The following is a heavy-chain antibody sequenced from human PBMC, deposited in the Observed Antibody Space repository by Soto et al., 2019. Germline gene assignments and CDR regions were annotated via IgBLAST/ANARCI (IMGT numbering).Heavy chain of an antibody. Sequence: QVQLVESGGGVVQPGRSLRLSCEASGFTFRSHGRHWVRQAPGKGLEWLAVIWYDGSEKYFSGSVKRRFTISRDNSRKTLYLQMHSLTVEDTAVYYCARWSDNKVVDPWGQGTVVTVS. CDR1: GFTFRSHG. CDR2: IWYDGSEK. D-gene: IGHD1-1*01. J-gene: IGHJ5*02. CDR3: ARWSDNKVVDP. V-gene: IGHV3-33*01.